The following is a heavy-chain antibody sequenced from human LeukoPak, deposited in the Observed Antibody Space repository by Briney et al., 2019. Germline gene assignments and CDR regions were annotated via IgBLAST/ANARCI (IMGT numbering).Heavy chain of an antibody. CDR2: INPNSGDT. CDR1: GYTFTGNY. V-gene: IGHV1-2*02. Sequence: ASVTVSCKASGYTFTGNYMHWVRQAPGQGLEWMGWINPNSGDTNYAQKFQGRVTMTRDTSTSTVYMDLSSLRSEDSAVYYCARAVGPRGGNWFDPWGQGTLVTVYS. D-gene: IGHD1-26*01. CDR3: ARAVGPRGGNWFDP. J-gene: IGHJ5*02.